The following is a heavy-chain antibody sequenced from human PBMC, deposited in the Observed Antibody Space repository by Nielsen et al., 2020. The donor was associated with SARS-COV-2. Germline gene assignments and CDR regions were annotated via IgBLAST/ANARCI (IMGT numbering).Heavy chain of an antibody. D-gene: IGHD6-6*01. V-gene: IGHV1-69*19. J-gene: IGHJ6*02. CDR2: IIPIFGTA. CDR3: ARAEQLPPYYGMDV. Sequence: WVRQAPGQGLEWMGGIIPIFGTANYAQKFQGRVTITADESTSTACMELSSLRSEDTAVYYCARAEQLPPYYGMDVWGQGTTVTVSS.